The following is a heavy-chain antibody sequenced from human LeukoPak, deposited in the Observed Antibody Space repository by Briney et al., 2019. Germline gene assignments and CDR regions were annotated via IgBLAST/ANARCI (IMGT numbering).Heavy chain of an antibody. CDR1: GGSFSGSY. CDR2: IYYSGST. J-gene: IGHJ4*02. V-gene: IGHV4-59*01. Sequence: SETLSLTCGVSGGSFSGSYWSWIRQPPGKGLEWIGYIYYSGSTNYNPSLKSRVAISVDTSKNQFSLKLSSVTAADTAVYYCARDSYSGYENWGQGTLVTVSS. D-gene: IGHD5-12*01. CDR3: ARDSYSGYEN.